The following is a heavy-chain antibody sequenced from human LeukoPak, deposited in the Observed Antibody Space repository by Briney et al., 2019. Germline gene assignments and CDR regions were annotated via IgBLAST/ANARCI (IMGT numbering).Heavy chain of an antibody. CDR3: ARDGVTMVRGVIRSDAFDI. CDR1: GFTFSSYG. Sequence: GGSLRLSCAASGFTFSSYGMHWVRQAPGKGLEWVAVIWYDGSNKYYADSVKGRFTISRDNSKNTLYLQMNSLRAEDTAVYYCARDGVTMVRGVIRSDAFDIWGQGTMATVSS. CDR2: IWYDGSNK. D-gene: IGHD3-10*01. J-gene: IGHJ3*02. V-gene: IGHV3-33*01.